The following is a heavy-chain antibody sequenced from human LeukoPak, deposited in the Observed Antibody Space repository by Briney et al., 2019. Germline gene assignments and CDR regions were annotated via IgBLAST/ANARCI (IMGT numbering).Heavy chain of an antibody. CDR2: IKNRGNNYIA. J-gene: IGHJ4*02. CDR1: GFTFSDHY. V-gene: IGHV3-72*01. CDR3: ARGLGSLVSGY. D-gene: IGHD3-16*01. Sequence: GGSLRLSCAAAGFTFSDHYMDWVRQAPGEGPEWVGRIKNRGNNYIAEYAASVRNRFTISRDDSKNSLYLQMSSLKTDDTAVYYCARGLGSLVSGYWGQGTLVTVSS.